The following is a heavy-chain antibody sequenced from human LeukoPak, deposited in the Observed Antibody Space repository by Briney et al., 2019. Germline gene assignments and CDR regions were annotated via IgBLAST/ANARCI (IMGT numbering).Heavy chain of an antibody. V-gene: IGHV3-7*03. J-gene: IGHJ3*02. CDR1: GFIFSNYW. CDR2: IKTDGSEK. CDR3: VSAVRGSSFAI. Sequence: PGGSLRLSCAASGFIFSNYWMGWVRQAPGKGLESVANIKTDGSEKYYVDSVKGRFSISRDNAKNSLYPQMNSLRAEDTAVYYCVSAVRGSSFAICGQGTKVTVSS. D-gene: IGHD3-10*02.